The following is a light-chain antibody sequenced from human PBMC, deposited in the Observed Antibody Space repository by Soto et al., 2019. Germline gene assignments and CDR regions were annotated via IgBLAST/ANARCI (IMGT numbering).Light chain of an antibody. J-gene: IGKJ5*01. CDR2: DAS. CDR1: QNINNY. Sequence: DIQMTQSPSSLHACVVDCFTITSHASQNINNYLNWYQQKPGRAPKLLIYDASNLEAGVPSRFRGSGSGTDFTFTISRLQPEDIATYYCQQYENLPTFGQGTRLEIK. CDR3: QQYENLPT. V-gene: IGKV1-33*01.